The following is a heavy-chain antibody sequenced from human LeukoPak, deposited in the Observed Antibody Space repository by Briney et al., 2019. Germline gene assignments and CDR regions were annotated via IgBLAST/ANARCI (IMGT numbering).Heavy chain of an antibody. D-gene: IGHD3-22*01. CDR3: ARVLGSSGYSFDY. CDR1: GYTFTSYG. Sequence: ASVKVSCKASGYTFTSYGISWVRQAPGQGLEWMGWISAYNGNTNYAQKLQGRVTMTTDKSTSTAYMELSSLRSEDTAVYYCARVLGSSGYSFDYWGQGTLVTVSS. CDR2: ISAYNGNT. J-gene: IGHJ4*02. V-gene: IGHV1-18*01.